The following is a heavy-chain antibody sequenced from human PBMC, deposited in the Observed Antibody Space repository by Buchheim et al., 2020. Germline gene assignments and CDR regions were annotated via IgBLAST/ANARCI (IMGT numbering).Heavy chain of an antibody. CDR3: ARGFFYRSTDDF. Sequence: QLLLQESGPGLVKPSETLSLTCSVSDGSISSSDYYWGWIRQPPGKGLEWIGSIYNSGRTHYHPSLESRVSISVDTSKNQVYLKLTSVTAADTAVYYCARGFFYRSTDDFWGQG. V-gene: IGHV4-39*07. CDR1: DGSISSSDYY. J-gene: IGHJ4*02. D-gene: IGHD6-19*01. CDR2: IYNSGRT.